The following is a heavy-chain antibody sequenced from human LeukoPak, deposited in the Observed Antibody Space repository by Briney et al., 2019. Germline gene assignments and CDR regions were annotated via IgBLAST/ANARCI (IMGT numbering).Heavy chain of an antibody. CDR1: GFTFSSYW. V-gene: IGHV3-7*01. CDR3: ARVSSSDFYYYMDV. J-gene: IGHJ6*03. CDR2: IKQDGSEK. D-gene: IGHD2-2*01. Sequence: GGSLRPSCAASGFTFSSYWMSWVRQAPGKGLEWVANIKQDGSEKYYVDSVKGRFTISRDNAKNSLYLQMNSLRAEDTAVYYCARVSSSDFYYYMDVWGKGTTVTVSS.